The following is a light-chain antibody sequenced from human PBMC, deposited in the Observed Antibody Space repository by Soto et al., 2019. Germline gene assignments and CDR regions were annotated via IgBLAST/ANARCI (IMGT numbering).Light chain of an antibody. J-gene: IGLJ2*01. CDR3: QTWDTGARVV. CDR1: SGHSSYA. Sequence: QPVLTQSPSASASLGASVKLTCTLSSGHSSYAIAWHQQQPEKGPRYLMKLSSDGSHSKGDGIPDRFSGSSSGAERYLTISGLQSEDEDDYYCQTWDTGARVVFGGGTKLTVL. V-gene: IGLV4-69*01. CDR2: LSSDGSH.